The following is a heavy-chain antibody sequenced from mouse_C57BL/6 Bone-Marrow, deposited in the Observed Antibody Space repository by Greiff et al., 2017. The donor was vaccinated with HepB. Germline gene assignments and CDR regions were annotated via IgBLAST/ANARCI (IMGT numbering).Heavy chain of an antibody. CDR2: IRLKSDNYAT. CDR1: GFTFSNYW. V-gene: IGHV6-3*01. J-gene: IGHJ2*01. D-gene: IGHD1-1*01. Sequence: EVMLVESGGGLVQPGGSMKLSCVASGFTFSNYWMNWVRQSPEKGLEWVAQIRLKSDNYATHYAESVKGRFTISRDDSKSSVYLQMNNLRAEDTGIYYCSITTVVARSYFDYWGQGTTLTVSS. CDR3: SITTVVARSYFDY.